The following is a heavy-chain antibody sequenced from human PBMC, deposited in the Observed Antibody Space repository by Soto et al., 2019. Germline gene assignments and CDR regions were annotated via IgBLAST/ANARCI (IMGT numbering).Heavy chain of an antibody. D-gene: IGHD1-1*01. V-gene: IGHV3-30-3*01. CDR1: GFSFGSYN. Sequence: QVQLVESGGGVVQPGRSLRLSCAASGFSFGSYNMNWVRQAPGKGLEWVALISYDGSTEYYADSVKGRLTIPRDNSKNTLYLQVNSLRTEDTAVYYCARDTTWQSSPRNWFDPWGQGTLVTVSS. CDR2: ISYDGSTE. J-gene: IGHJ5*02. CDR3: ARDTTWQSSPRNWFDP.